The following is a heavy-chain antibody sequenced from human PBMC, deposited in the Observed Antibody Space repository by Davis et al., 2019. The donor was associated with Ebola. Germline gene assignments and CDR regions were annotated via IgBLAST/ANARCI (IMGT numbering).Heavy chain of an antibody. Sequence: PGGSLRLSCAASGFTFNIYGMYWFRQPPGKGLEWVSYIGRSGYDISYADSVKGRFTISRDDAKDSLSLHMNSLRDEDMAVYYCGRRILIDSRGGVDVWGQGTTVTVSS. CDR3: GRRILIDSRGGVDV. V-gene: IGHV3-21*05. CDR1: GFTFNIYG. J-gene: IGHJ6*02. CDR2: IGRSGYDI. D-gene: IGHD2-8*01.